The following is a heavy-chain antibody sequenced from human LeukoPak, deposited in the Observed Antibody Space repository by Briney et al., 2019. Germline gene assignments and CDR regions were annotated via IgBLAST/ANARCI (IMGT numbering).Heavy chain of an antibody. CDR1: GFTFGDYA. D-gene: IGHD6-13*01. CDR3: TRDTAAAANWFDP. CDR2: IRSKAYGGTT. Sequence: PGRSLRLSCTASGFTFGDYAMSWVRQAPGKGLEGVGFIRSKAYGGTTEYAASVKGRFTISRDDSKSIAYLQMNSLKTEDTAVYYCTRDTAAAANWFDPWGQGTLVTVSS. J-gene: IGHJ5*02. V-gene: IGHV3-49*04.